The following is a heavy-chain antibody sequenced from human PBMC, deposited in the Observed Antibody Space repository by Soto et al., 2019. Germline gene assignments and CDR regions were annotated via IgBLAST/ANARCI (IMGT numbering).Heavy chain of an antibody. Sequence: GASVKVSCKASGYTFTGYYMHWVRQAPGQGLEWMGWINPNSGGTNYAQKFQGWVTMTRDTSISTAYMELSRLRSDDTAVYYCARGGAVTTPYYYYGMDVWGQGTTVTVSS. CDR3: ARGGAVTTPYYYYGMDV. D-gene: IGHD4-4*01. J-gene: IGHJ6*02. CDR2: INPNSGGT. V-gene: IGHV1-2*04. CDR1: GYTFTGYY.